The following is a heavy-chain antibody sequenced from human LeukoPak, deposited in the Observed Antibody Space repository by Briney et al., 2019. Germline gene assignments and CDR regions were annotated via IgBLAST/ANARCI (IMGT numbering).Heavy chain of an antibody. D-gene: IGHD3-22*01. J-gene: IGHJ4*02. V-gene: IGHV3-23*01. CDR3: AKDRAYYSDSSGYYLVRAYDY. CDR1: GFTLDDYG. CDR2: ISGSGGST. Sequence: GGSLRLSCAASGFTLDDYGMSWVRQAPGKGLEWVSGISGSGGSTFYADSVKGRFTISRDNSKNTLYLQMNSLRAEDTAVYYCAKDRAYYSDSSGYYLVRAYDYWGQGTLVTVSS.